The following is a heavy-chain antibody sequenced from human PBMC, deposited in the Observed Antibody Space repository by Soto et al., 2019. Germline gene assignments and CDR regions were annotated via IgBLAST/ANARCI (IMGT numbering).Heavy chain of an antibody. CDR1: GFTFTCYY. Sequence: GASVEVSCKASGFTFTCYYMHWVRQSPGQGLEWMGRINPNSGGTNYAQKFQGWVTMTRDTSISTAYMELSRLRSDDTAVYYCARVLCTNGVCYYGMGVWGRGTTVTGSS. CDR3: ARVLCTNGVCYYGMGV. D-gene: IGHD2-8*01. V-gene: IGHV1-2*04. J-gene: IGHJ6*02. CDR2: INPNSGGT.